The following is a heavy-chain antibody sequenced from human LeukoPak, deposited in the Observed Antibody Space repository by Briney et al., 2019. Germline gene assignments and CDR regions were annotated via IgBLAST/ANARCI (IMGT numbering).Heavy chain of an antibody. CDR1: GFSFSTYA. Sequence: PGGSLRLSCAASGFSFSTYAMNWVRQAPGKGLEWIAYIGGSGDTIYYADSVKGRFTISRDNARNSLFLQMNSLREDDTAVYFCARRSAPCGRGALVTVSS. J-gene: IGHJ5*02. V-gene: IGHV3-48*02. CDR2: IGGSGDTI. CDR3: ARRSAP.